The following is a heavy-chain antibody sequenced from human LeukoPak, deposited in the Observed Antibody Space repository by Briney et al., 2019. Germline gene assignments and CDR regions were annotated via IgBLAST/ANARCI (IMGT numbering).Heavy chain of an antibody. CDR1: GGSISSSNW. CDR2: IYHSGST. V-gene: IGHV4-4*02. Sequence: KPSETLSLTCAVSGGSISSSNWWSWVRQPPGKGLEWIGEIYHSGSTNYNPSLKSRVTISVDKSKNQFSLKLSSVTAADTAVYHCASVYDSSGYYPFWGQGTLVTVSS. D-gene: IGHD3-22*01. J-gene: IGHJ4*02. CDR3: ASVYDSSGYYPF.